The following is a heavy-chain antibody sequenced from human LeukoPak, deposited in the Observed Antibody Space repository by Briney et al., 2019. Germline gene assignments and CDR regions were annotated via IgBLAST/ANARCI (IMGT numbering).Heavy chain of an antibody. CDR1: GYTFTSYY. V-gene: IGHV1-2*02. D-gene: IGHD2-2*01. Sequence: VASVKVSCKASGYTFTSYYMHWVRQAPGQGLEWMGWINPNSGGTNYAQKFQGRVTMTRDTSISTAYMELSRLRSDDTAVYYCARERPYIVVVPAAIFDYWGQGTLVTVSS. J-gene: IGHJ4*02. CDR2: INPNSGGT. CDR3: ARERPYIVVVPAAIFDY.